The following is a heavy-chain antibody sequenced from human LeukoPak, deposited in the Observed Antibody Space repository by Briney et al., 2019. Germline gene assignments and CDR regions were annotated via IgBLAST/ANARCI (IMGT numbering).Heavy chain of an antibody. V-gene: IGHV3-30*04. Sequence: PGESLRLSCAASGFHFQNYALHWVRQAPGKGLEWVAVISYDVNNENYADSVKGRFTISRDNTKNMLYLQLNSLRVEDTAVYYCARDSYGMDVWGQGTTVTVSS. CDR1: GFHFQNYA. J-gene: IGHJ6*02. CDR2: ISYDVNNE. CDR3: ARDSYGMDV.